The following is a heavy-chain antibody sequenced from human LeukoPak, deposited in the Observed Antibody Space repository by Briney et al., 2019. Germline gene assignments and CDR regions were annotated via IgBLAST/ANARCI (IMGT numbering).Heavy chain of an antibody. D-gene: IGHD2-2*01. J-gene: IGHJ5*02. CDR1: GYTFTSYD. CDR2: MNPNSGNT. Sequence: GASVKVSCKASGYTFTSYDINWVRQATGQGLEWMGWMNPNSGNTGYAQKFQGRVTITADESTSTAYMELSSLRSEDTAVYYCARVGYCSSTSCHHLGFQFDPWGQGTLVTVSS. V-gene: IGHV1-8*01. CDR3: ARVGYCSSTSCHHLGFQFDP.